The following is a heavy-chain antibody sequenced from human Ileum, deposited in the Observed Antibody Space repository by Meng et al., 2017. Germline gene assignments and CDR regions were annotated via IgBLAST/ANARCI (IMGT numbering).Heavy chain of an antibody. J-gene: IGHJ4*02. D-gene: IGHD2-2*01. V-gene: IGHV1-69*06. CDR2: IIPIFGTA. Sequence: GQGVRRGEAVKKPGSSVKVSCKSSGGTFSSYAISWVRQAPGQGLEWMGGIIPIFGTANYAQKFQSRVTITADKSTSTAYMELSSLSSEDTAVYYCAIPDCSSTSCYAGYWGQGTLVTVSS. CDR1: GGTFSSYA. CDR3: AIPDCSSTSCYAGY.